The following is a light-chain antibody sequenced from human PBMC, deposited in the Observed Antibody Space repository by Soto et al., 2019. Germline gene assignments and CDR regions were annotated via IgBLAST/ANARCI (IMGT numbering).Light chain of an antibody. CDR3: QKYSSAPIT. CDR1: QGISNY. V-gene: IGKV1-27*01. CDR2: AAS. Sequence: DIQMIQSPSSLYSSVEHRVTISCRASQGISNYLAWYQQKPGKVAKLLIYAASTLQSGVTSRFSGSGSGTDFTITISSLQPEDVAPYYCQKYSSAPITFGPGTRLEIK. J-gene: IGKJ5*01.